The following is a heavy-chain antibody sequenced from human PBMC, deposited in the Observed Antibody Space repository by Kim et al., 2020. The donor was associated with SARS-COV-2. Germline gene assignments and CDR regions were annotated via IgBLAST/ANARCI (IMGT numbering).Heavy chain of an antibody. V-gene: IGHV4-59*01. CDR3: ASTPLSSSWYILNY. J-gene: IGHJ4*02. D-gene: IGHD6-13*01. Sequence: NPSLTSRVTISVDTAKNQFSLKLSSVTAADTAVYYCASTPLSSSWYILNYWGQGTLVTVSS.